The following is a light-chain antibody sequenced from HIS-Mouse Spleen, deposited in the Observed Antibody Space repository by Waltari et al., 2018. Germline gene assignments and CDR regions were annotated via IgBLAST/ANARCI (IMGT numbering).Light chain of an antibody. V-gene: IGKV1-13*02. CDR3: QQFNSYPRT. J-gene: IGKJ4*01. Sequence: AIQLTQSQSSLSASLGDSVTITCRESQRISSDLAWYQQKPGKARKLLIYDACSLESGVPSRFSGSGSWTDFTLTISSLQPEDFATYYCQQFNSYPRTFGGGTKVEIK. CDR2: DAC. CDR1: QRISSD.